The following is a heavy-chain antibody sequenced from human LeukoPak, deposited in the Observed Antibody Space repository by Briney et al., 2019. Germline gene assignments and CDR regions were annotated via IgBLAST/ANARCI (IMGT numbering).Heavy chain of an antibody. V-gene: IGHV1-2*02. CDR1: GYTFTGYY. D-gene: IGHD6-19*01. CDR2: INPNNGDT. CDR3: ARVPQWLEYFQH. J-gene: IGHJ1*01. Sequence: ASVKVSCKASGYTFTGYYMHWVRQAPGQGLEWMGWINPNNGDTKYAQKFQGRVTMTTDTSTSTAYMELRSLRSDDTAVYYCARVPQWLEYFQHWGQGTLVTVSS.